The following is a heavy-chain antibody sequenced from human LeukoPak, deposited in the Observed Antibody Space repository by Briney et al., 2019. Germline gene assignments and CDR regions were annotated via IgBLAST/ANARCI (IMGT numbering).Heavy chain of an antibody. CDR3: ARVSFGVESDAFDI. Sequence: GGSLRLSCAASGFTFSSYWMHWVRQAPGKGLVWVSRINSDGSSTNYADSVKGRFTISRDNAKNTLYLQMNSPRAEDTAVYYCARVSFGVESDAFDIWGQGTMVTVSS. J-gene: IGHJ3*02. CDR1: GFTFSSYW. V-gene: IGHV3-74*01. CDR2: INSDGSST. D-gene: IGHD3-3*01.